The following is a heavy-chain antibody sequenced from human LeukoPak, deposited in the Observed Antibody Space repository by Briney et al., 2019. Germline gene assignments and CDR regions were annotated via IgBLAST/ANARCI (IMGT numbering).Heavy chain of an antibody. J-gene: IGHJ4*02. CDR2: ISWNSGSI. D-gene: IGHD6-6*01. V-gene: IGHV3-9*01. CDR1: GFTFDDYA. Sequence: GRSLRLSCAASGFTFDDYAMHWVRQAPGKGLEWVSGISWNSGSIGYADSVKGRFTISRDNAKNSLYLQMNSLRAEDTALYYCAKDIGRTAARHNFDYWGQGTLVTVSS. CDR3: AKDIGRTAARHNFDY.